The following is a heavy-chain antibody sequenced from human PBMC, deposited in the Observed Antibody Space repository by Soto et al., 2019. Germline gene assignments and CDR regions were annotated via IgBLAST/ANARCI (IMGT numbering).Heavy chain of an antibody. J-gene: IGHJ6*03. V-gene: IGHV3-74*01. Sequence: EVQLVESGGGLVQPGGSLRLSCAASGFTFSSYWIHWVRQGPGKGLVWVSRINTDASRTNYADSVKGRFTISRDNAKNTVYLQVNSLRDEDTGLYFCVRGASGRYYMDVWGKGTTVTVSS. CDR3: VRGASGRYYMDV. D-gene: IGHD3-10*01. CDR2: INTDASRT. CDR1: GFTFSSYW.